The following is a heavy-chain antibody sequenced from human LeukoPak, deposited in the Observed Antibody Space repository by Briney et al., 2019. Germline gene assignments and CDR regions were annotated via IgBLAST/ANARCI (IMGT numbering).Heavy chain of an antibody. CDR2: IYYSGST. CDR3: ARAGIAAAGD. Sequence: SETLSLTCSVSGGSISSGGYYWSWIRQHPGKGLEWIGYIYYSGSTYYNPSLKSRVTISVDTSKSQFSLKLSSVTAADTAVYYCARAGIAAAGDWGQGTLVTVSS. J-gene: IGHJ4*02. D-gene: IGHD6-13*01. CDR1: GGSISSGGYY. V-gene: IGHV4-31*03.